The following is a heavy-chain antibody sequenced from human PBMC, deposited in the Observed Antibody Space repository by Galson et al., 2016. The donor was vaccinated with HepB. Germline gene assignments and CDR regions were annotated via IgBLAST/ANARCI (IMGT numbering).Heavy chain of an antibody. CDR1: GFIFSSYG. Sequence: SLRLSCAASGFIFSSYGIHWVRQAPGKALEWVAIISYDGSKKYYADSVKGRFTISRDNSKNTLYLQMNSLRAEDTAVYYCAKEIYSSSWALDPWGQGTLVTVSS. D-gene: IGHD6-13*01. J-gene: IGHJ5*02. V-gene: IGHV3-30*18. CDR2: ISYDGSKK. CDR3: AKEIYSSSWALDP.